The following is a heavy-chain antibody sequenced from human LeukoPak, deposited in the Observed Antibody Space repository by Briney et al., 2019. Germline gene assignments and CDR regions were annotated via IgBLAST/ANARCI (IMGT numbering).Heavy chain of an antibody. Sequence: GGSLRLSCAVSGFSFSNYWMHWVRQARGKGLVWVSRINSEGRSTIYADSVKGRFTISRDNAKNTLYLQMNSLRAEDTAVYYCARVGGVLNTGDVFDYWGQGTLVTVSS. V-gene: IGHV3-74*01. J-gene: IGHJ4*02. CDR2: INSEGRST. CDR1: GFSFSNYW. D-gene: IGHD4-17*01. CDR3: ARVGGVLNTGDVFDY.